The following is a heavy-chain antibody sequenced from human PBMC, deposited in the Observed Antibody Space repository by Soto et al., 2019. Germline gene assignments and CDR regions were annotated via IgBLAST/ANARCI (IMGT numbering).Heavy chain of an antibody. V-gene: IGHV1-69*06. CDR2: SFPIFGTA. D-gene: IGHD3-10*01. CDR1: GGTFTTYA. Sequence: QVQLVQSGAEVKKPGSSVKVSCKASGGTFTTYAFSWLRRAPGQGLGWMGGSFPIFGTANYAQKFQGRVTITADKSTSTAYMELSSLRSEDTAVYYCARDRITMVRGYYYYGMDVWGQGTTVTVSS. J-gene: IGHJ6*02. CDR3: ARDRITMVRGYYYYGMDV.